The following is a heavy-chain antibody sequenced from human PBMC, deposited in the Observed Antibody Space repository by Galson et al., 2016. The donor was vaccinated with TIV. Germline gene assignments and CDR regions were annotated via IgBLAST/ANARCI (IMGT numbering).Heavy chain of an antibody. J-gene: IGHJ6*02. V-gene: IGHV4-38-2*02. CDR3: VREGSTVTMHHYFGMDV. CDR2: IYESGTT. CDR1: GYAIKSGYY. D-gene: IGHD4-17*01. Sequence: LSLTCAVSGYAIKSGYYWGWIRQPPGKGLQWIGSIYESGTTYYNPSLKSRLTMSVDTSKNQFSLKLSSVTAADTAVYYCVREGSTVTMHHYFGMDVWAQGTSVTVSS.